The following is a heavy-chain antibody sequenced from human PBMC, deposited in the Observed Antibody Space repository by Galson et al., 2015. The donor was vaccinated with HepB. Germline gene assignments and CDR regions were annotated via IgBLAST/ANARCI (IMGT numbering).Heavy chain of an antibody. Sequence: GYTFTSYYMHWVRQAPGQGLEWMGIINPSGGSTSYAQKFQGRVTMTRDTSASTVYMELSSLRSEDTAVYYCARVEGDYGDSGAFDIWGQGTMVTVSS. CDR2: INPSGGST. V-gene: IGHV1-46*01. CDR1: GYTFTSYY. CDR3: ARVEGDYGDSGAFDI. D-gene: IGHD4-17*01. J-gene: IGHJ3*02.